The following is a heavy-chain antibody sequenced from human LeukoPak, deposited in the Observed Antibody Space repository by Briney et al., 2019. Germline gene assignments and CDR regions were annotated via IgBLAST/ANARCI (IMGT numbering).Heavy chain of an antibody. Sequence: GGSLRLSCAASGFTVSSNYMSWVRQAPGKGLEWGSVIYSGGSTYYADSVKGRFTISRDNSKNTLYLQMDSLRAEDTAVYYCARENGGRYYFDYWGQGTLVTVSS. CDR3: ARENGGRYYFDY. D-gene: IGHD4-23*01. J-gene: IGHJ4*02. CDR1: GFTVSSNY. V-gene: IGHV3-66*01. CDR2: IYSGGST.